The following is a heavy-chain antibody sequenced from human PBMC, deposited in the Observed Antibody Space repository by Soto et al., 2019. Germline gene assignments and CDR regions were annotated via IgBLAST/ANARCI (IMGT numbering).Heavy chain of an antibody. Sequence: NPSETLSLTCAVSGGSISSSNWWSWVRQPPGKGLEWIGEIYHSGSTNYNPSLKSRVTISVDKSKNQFSLKLSSVTTADTAVYYCAREEGNRYYYFDYWGQGTLVTVSS. CDR2: IYHSGST. V-gene: IGHV4-4*02. CDR3: AREEGNRYYYFDY. J-gene: IGHJ4*02. CDR1: GGSISSSNW. D-gene: IGHD5-18*01.